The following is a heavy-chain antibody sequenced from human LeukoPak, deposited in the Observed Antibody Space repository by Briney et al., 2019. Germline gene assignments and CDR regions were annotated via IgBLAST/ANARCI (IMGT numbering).Heavy chain of an antibody. J-gene: IGHJ5*02. CDR2: IIPIFGTA. CDR1: GGTFSSYA. D-gene: IGHD6-13*01. V-gene: IGHV1-69*05. Sequence: SVKVSCKASGGTFSSYAISWVRQAPGQGLEWMGRIIPIFGTANYAQKFQGRVTITTDESTSTAYMELSSLRSEDMAVYYCARIAAAGTLWFDPWGQGTLVTVSS. CDR3: ARIAAAGTLWFDP.